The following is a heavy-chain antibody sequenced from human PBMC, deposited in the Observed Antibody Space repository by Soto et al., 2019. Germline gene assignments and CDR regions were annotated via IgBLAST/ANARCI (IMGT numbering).Heavy chain of an antibody. CDR2: IYSGGDT. D-gene: IGHD3-22*01. CDR3: ARNYYDSGGGFDY. V-gene: IGHV3-53*01. Sequence: EVQLVESGGGLIQPGGSLRLSCAASGFTVSSNYMSWVRQAPGKGLEWVSVIYSGGDTYCADSVKGRFTISRDNSKNTLYLKMNSLRAEDTAVYYCARNYYDSGGGFDYWGQGTLVTVSS. J-gene: IGHJ4*02. CDR1: GFTVSSNY.